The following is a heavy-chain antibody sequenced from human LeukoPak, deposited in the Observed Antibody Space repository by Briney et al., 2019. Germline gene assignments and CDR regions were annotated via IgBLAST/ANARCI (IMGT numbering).Heavy chain of an antibody. V-gene: IGHV3-23*01. CDR3: AKSDCGSDGCKLLNY. CDR1: GFTFSSYA. Sequence: GGSLRLSCAASGFTFSSYAMSWVRQAPGKGLEWVSAISGSGDATKYADSVKGQFTISRDNFKNTVSLQMINLRAEDTAVYFCAKSDCGSDGCKLLNYWGQGILVTVSS. D-gene: IGHD2-21*01. J-gene: IGHJ4*02. CDR2: ISGSGDAT.